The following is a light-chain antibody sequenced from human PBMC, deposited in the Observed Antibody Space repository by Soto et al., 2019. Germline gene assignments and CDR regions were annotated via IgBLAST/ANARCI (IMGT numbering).Light chain of an antibody. V-gene: IGLV2-14*01. J-gene: IGLJ1*01. CDR3: SSYTSSSTLYV. CDR1: SSDVGCYNY. Sequence: QSVLTQPASVSGSPGQSITISCTGTSSDVGCYNYVSWYQQHPGKAPKLMIYEVSNRPSGVSNRFSGSKSGNTASLTISGLQAEDEADYYCSSYTSSSTLYVLGTGTKLTVL. CDR2: EVS.